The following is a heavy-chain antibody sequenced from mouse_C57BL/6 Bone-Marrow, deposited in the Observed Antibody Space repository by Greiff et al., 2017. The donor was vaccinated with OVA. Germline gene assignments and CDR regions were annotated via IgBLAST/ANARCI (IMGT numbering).Heavy chain of an antibody. CDR1: GFTFSDFY. J-gene: IGHJ2*01. D-gene: IGHD4-1*01. CDR2: SRNKANDYTT. Sequence: EVNLVESGGGLVQSGRSLRLSCATSGFTFSDFYMEWVRQAPGKGLEWIAASRNKANDYTTEYSASVKGRFIVSRDTSQSILYLQMNALRAEDTAIYYCARGNWDGGYFDYWGQGTTLTVSS. CDR3: ARGNWDGGYFDY. V-gene: IGHV7-1*01.